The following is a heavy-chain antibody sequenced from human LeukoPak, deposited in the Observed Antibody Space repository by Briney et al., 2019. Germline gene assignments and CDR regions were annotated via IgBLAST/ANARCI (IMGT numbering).Heavy chain of an antibody. CDR1: GYTFTDYY. CDR3: ATGGRNPRYYYYYMDV. J-gene: IGHJ6*03. Sequence: ATVKISCKVSGYTFTDYYMHRVQQAPGKGLEWMGLVDPEDGETIYAEKFQGRVTITADTSTDTAYMELSSLRSEDTAVYYCATGGRNPRYYYYYMDVWGKGTTVTVSS. V-gene: IGHV1-69-2*01. CDR2: VDPEDGET. D-gene: IGHD1-26*01.